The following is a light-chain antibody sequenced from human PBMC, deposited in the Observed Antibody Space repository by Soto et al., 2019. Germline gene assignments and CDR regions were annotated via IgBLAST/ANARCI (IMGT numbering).Light chain of an antibody. V-gene: IGKV3-20*01. CDR2: GAS. CDR1: QSVSSIY. CDR3: QQYGSSRWT. J-gene: IGKJ1*01. Sequence: EIVLTQSPGTLSLSPGERATLSCRASQSVSSIYLAWYQQKPGQAPRLLIYGASSRATGIPDRFSGSGSGTDFTLTISRLETEDFAVYYCQQYGSSRWTFGQGTKVHI.